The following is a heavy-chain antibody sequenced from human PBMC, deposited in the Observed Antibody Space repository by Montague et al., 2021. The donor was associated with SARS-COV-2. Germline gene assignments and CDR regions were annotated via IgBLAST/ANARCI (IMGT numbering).Heavy chain of an antibody. V-gene: IGHV4-61*02. CDR1: GGSISSGSYY. CDR3: ARVFPRWLQFDPYFDY. CDR2: IYTSGST. J-gene: IGHJ4*02. D-gene: IGHD5-24*01. Sequence: TLSLTCTVSGGSISSGSYYWSWIRQPAGKGLEWIGRIYTSGSTNYNPSLKGRVTISVDTSKNQFSLKLSSVTAADTAVYYCARVFPRWLQFDPYFDYWGQGTLVTVSS.